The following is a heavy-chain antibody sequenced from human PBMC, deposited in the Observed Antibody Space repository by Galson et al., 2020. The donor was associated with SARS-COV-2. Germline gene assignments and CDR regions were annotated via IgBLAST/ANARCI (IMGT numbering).Heavy chain of an antibody. D-gene: IGHD2-15*01. Sequence: SETLSLTCTVSGGSISSYYWSWIRQPPGKGLEWIGYIYYSGSTNYNPSLKSRVTISVDTSKNQFSLKLSSVTAADTAVYYCARHRDRGWWVAATPGYYYYGMDVWGQGTTVTVSS. CDR3: ARHRDRGWWVAATPGYYYYGMDV. CDR1: GGSISSYY. V-gene: IGHV4-59*08. CDR2: IYYSGST. J-gene: IGHJ6*02.